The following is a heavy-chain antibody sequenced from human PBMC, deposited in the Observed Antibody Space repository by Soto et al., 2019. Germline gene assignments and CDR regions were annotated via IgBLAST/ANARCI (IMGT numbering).Heavy chain of an antibody. CDR1: GFTFNSYW. CDR3: TTVTTSSVFDY. D-gene: IGHD4-17*01. V-gene: IGHV3-7*05. Sequence: GGSLRLSCAASGFTFNSYWMTWVRQAPGKGLEWVANIKPDGSEKYYLDYVKGRFTISRDNAKNSLFLQMYSLRAEDTAVYYCTTVTTSSVFDYWGQGALVTVSS. J-gene: IGHJ4*02. CDR2: IKPDGSEK.